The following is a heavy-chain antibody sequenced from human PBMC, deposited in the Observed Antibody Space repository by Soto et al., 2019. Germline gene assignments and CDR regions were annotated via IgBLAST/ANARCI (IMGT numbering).Heavy chain of an antibody. J-gene: IGHJ4*02. CDR2: ISAYNGNT. CDR3: ARDQAPLRYFDWSPFDY. CDR1: GYTFTSYG. Sequence: QVQLVQSGAEVKKPGASVKVSCKASGYTFTSYGISWVRQAPGQGLEWMGWISAYNGNTNYAQKLQGRVTMTTDTSTSTAYMELRSLRSDVTAVYYCARDQAPLRYFDWSPFDYWGQGTLVTVSS. V-gene: IGHV1-18*04. D-gene: IGHD3-9*01.